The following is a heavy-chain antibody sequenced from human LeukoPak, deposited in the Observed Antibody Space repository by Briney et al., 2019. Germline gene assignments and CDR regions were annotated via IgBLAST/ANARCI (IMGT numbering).Heavy chain of an antibody. V-gene: IGHV4-59*12. Sequence: SETLSLTCTVSGGSISSYYWSWIRQPPGKGLEWIGYIYYSGSTNYNPSLKSRVTISVDTSKNQFSLNLMSVTAADTAVYYCTRDTGTTGEVKFDPWGQGTLVTVSS. CDR1: GGSISSYY. CDR2: IYYSGST. J-gene: IGHJ5*02. CDR3: TRDTGTTGEVKFDP. D-gene: IGHD4-17*01.